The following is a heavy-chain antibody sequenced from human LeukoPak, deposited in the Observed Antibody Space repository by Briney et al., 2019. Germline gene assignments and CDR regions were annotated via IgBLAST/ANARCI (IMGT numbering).Heavy chain of an antibody. CDR3: ARLDHSSGWYPAYFDY. CDR2: IYYSGST. J-gene: IGHJ4*02. CDR1: GGSISSSGYY. D-gene: IGHD6-19*01. Sequence: SETLSLTCTVSGGSISSSGYYWGWIRQPPGKGLEYVVSIYYSGSTYYSSSLKSRVTISLDTSKNKFSLKLSSVTAADTAVYYCARLDHSSGWYPAYFDYWGQGTLVTVSS. V-gene: IGHV4-39*01.